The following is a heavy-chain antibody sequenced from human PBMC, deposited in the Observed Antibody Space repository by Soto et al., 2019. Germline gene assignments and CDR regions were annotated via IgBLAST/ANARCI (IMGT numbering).Heavy chain of an antibody. D-gene: IGHD6-6*01. Sequence: SVKVSCKASGGTFSSYAISWVRQAPGQRLEWMGGIIPIFGTANYAQKFQGRVTITADESTSTAYMELSSLRSEDTAVYYCARDRMSIAARPADYYYYYGMDVWGQGTTVTVSS. CDR1: GGTFSSYA. J-gene: IGHJ6*02. CDR3: ARDRMSIAARPADYYYYYGMDV. CDR2: IIPIFGTA. V-gene: IGHV1-69*13.